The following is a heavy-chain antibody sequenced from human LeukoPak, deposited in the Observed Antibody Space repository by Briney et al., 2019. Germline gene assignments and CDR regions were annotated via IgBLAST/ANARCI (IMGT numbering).Heavy chain of an antibody. CDR2: IRYDGSNK. V-gene: IGHV3-30*02. CDR1: GFTFSSYG. Sequence: GGSLRLSCAASGFTFSSYGMHWVRQAPGKGLEWVAFIRYDGSNKYYADSVKGRFTISRDNSKNTLYLQMNSLRAEDTAVYYCAKDPPHYDFWSGYYTGGYYFDYWGQGTLVTVSS. J-gene: IGHJ4*02. D-gene: IGHD3-3*01. CDR3: AKDPPHYDFWSGYYTGGYYFDY.